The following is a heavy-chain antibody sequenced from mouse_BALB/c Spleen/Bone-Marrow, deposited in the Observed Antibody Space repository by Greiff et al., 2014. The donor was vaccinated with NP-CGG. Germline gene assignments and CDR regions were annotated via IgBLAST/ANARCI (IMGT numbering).Heavy chain of an antibody. Sequence: LVKTGASVKISCKASGYSFTGCYMHWVKQSHGKSLEWIGYISCYNGATSYNQKFKGKATFTVDTSSSTAYMQFNSLTSEDSAVYFCARLDWDGGFAYWGQGTLVTVSA. V-gene: IGHV1S34*01. CDR1: GYSFTGCY. J-gene: IGHJ3*01. CDR3: ARLDWDGGFAY. D-gene: IGHD4-1*01. CDR2: ISCYNGAT.